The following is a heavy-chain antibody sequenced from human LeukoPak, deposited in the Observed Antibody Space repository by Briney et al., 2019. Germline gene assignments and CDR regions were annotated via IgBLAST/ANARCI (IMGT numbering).Heavy chain of an antibody. Sequence: PGGSLRLSCAASGFTFSSYAMHWVRQAPGKGLEWVAVISYDGSNKYYADSVKGRFTISRDNSKNTLYLQMNSLRAEDTALYYCAKDQRFDPWGQGTLVTVSS. CDR3: AKDQRFDP. V-gene: IGHV3-30-3*01. CDR1: GFTFSSYA. CDR2: ISYDGSNK. J-gene: IGHJ5*02.